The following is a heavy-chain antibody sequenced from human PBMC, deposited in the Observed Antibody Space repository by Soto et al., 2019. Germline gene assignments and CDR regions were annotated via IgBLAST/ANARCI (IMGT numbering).Heavy chain of an antibody. Sequence: SETLSLTCTVSGGSISSYYWSWIRQPPGKGLEWIGYIYYSGSTNYNPSLKSRVTISVDTSKNQFSLKLSSVTAADTAVYYCARPVAGHAPDAFDIWGQGTMVTVSS. V-gene: IGHV4-59*08. CDR3: ARPVAGHAPDAFDI. CDR1: GGSISSYY. CDR2: IYYSGST. J-gene: IGHJ3*02. D-gene: IGHD6-19*01.